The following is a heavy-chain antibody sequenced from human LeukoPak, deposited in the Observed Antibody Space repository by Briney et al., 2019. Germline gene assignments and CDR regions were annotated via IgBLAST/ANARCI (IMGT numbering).Heavy chain of an antibody. V-gene: IGHV4-61*08. CDR3: AREDITGTASYFDY. CDR1: GGSISSGDYY. Sequence: PSETLSLTCTVSGGSISSGDYYWSWIRQPPGKGLEWTGYIYYSGSTNYIPSLRSRLTISVDTSKNQFSLKLSSVTAADTAVYYCAREDITGTASYFDYWGQGTLVTVSS. D-gene: IGHD1-7*01. CDR2: IYYSGST. J-gene: IGHJ4*02.